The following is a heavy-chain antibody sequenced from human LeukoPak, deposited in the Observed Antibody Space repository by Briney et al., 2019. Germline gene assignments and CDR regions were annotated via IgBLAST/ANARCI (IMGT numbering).Heavy chain of an antibody. Sequence: PGGSLRLSCAASGFTFDDYAMHWVRQAPGKGLEWVSGISWNSGSIGYADSVKGRFTISRDNSKNTLYLQMNSLRAEDTAVYYCARDGGYCTNGVCLSIDYWGQGTLVTVSS. V-gene: IGHV3-9*01. D-gene: IGHD2-8*01. CDR3: ARDGGYCTNGVCLSIDY. J-gene: IGHJ4*02. CDR1: GFTFDDYA. CDR2: ISWNSGSI.